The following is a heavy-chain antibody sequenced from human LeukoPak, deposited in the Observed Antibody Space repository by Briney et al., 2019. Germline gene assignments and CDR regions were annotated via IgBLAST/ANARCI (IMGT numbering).Heavy chain of an antibody. CDR3: ARRGGGATLDYYYYYMDV. V-gene: IGHV4-4*09. D-gene: IGHD1-26*01. J-gene: IGHJ6*03. CDR2: IYTSGST. CDR1: GGSISSYY. Sequence: SETLSLTCTVSGGSISSYYWSWIRQPPGKGLEWIGYIYTSGSTNYNPSLKSRVTISVDTSKNQFSLKLSSVTAADTAVYYCARRGGGATLDYYYYYMDVWGKGTTVTVSS.